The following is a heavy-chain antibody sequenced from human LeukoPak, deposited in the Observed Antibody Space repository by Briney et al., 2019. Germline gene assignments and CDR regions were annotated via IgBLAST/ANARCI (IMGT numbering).Heavy chain of an antibody. J-gene: IGHJ6*02. CDR3: ATTRYSSRGYYYYYGVDV. D-gene: IGHD6-13*01. Sequence: SETLSLTCTVSGGSTSSYYWSWIRQPPGKGLEWIGYIYYSGSTNYNPSLKSRVTISIDTSKNQFSLKLSSVTAADTAVYYCATTRYSSRGYYYYYGVDVWGQGTTVTVSS. V-gene: IGHV4-59*08. CDR2: IYYSGST. CDR1: GGSTSSYY.